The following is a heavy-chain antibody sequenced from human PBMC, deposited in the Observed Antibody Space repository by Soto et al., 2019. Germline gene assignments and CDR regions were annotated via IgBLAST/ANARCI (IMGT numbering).Heavy chain of an antibody. D-gene: IGHD6-13*01. J-gene: IGHJ6*03. CDR3: AHNTGWLRQQLEYYYYYMDV. V-gene: IGHV3-11*01. CDR2: VSSSGTTM. CDR1: GVTVSDYD. Sequence: PGGSLRLACAASGVTVSDYDMSWIRQAPGKGLEWVSFVSSSGTTMYYADSVKGRFTISRDNAKNSLYLQMNSLRAEDTATYYCAHNTGWLRQQLEYYYYYMDVWGKGTTVTVSS.